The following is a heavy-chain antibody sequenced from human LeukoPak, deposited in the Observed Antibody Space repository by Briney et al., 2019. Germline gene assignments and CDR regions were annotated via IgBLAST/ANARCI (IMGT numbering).Heavy chain of an antibody. CDR3: VRDKVEGPTKFDY. CDR1: GFTFSNYW. Sequence: PGGSLGLSCAASGFTFSNYWMSWVRQAPGKGLEWVANIKPDVSEIYYVDSVKGRFTISRDNAKNYLYLQMNSLRAEDTAVYYCVRDKVEGPTKFDYWGQGTLVTVSS. J-gene: IGHJ4*02. CDR2: IKPDVSEI. D-gene: IGHD5-24*01. V-gene: IGHV3-7*01.